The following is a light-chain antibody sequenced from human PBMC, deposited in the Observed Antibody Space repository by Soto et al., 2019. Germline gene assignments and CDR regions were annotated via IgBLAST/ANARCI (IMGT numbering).Light chain of an antibody. CDR2: AAS. V-gene: IGKV1-39*01. CDR1: QSVTNY. Sequence: DIQMTQSPSFLSASVGGRVSITCRASQSVTNYLNWYQQKPGKAPKLLIFAASSLQSGVPSRFSGSGYRTDFTLTVTTLQPEDFATYYCQQSDSLPLTFGQGTKV. J-gene: IGKJ1*01. CDR3: QQSDSLPLT.